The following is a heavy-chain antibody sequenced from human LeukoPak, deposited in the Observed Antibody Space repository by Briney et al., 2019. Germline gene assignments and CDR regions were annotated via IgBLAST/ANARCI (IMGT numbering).Heavy chain of an antibody. D-gene: IGHD5/OR15-5a*01. CDR3: ATSLPLDWYFDL. Sequence: SETLSLTCAVYGGSFSSYSWSWIRQAPGKGLEWIGEINHSGSTSYNPSLKSRVTISVDTSKNQFSLKLSSVAAADTAVYYCATSLPLDWYFDLWGRGTLVSVSS. V-gene: IGHV4-34*01. J-gene: IGHJ2*01. CDR1: GGSFSSYS. CDR2: INHSGST.